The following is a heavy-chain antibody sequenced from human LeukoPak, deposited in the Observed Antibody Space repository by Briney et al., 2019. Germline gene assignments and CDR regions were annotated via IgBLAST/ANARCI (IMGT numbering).Heavy chain of an antibody. D-gene: IGHD3-22*01. CDR2: ISDSAGRT. Sequence: PGGSLRLSCAVSGITLSNYGMSWVRQAPGKGLEWVAGISDSAGRTKYADSVKGRFTISRDNPKNTLYLQMNSLRAEDTAVYFCAKRGAVIRVILVGFHKEAYYFDSWGQGALVTVSS. CDR3: AKRGAVIRVILVGFHKEAYYFDS. V-gene: IGHV3-23*01. J-gene: IGHJ4*02. CDR1: GITLSNYG.